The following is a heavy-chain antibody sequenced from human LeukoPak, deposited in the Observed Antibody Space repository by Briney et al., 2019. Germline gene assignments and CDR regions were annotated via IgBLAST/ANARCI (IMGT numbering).Heavy chain of an antibody. CDR1: GASSSSYY. J-gene: IGHJ1*01. CDR2: IYYSGST. V-gene: IGHV4-59*01. CDR3: ARDRLGAAAGYFQH. D-gene: IGHD6-13*01. Sequence: PSETLSLTCTLFGASSSSYYWSWIRQPPGKGLEWIGYIYYSGSTNYNPSLKSRVTISVDTSKNQFSLKLSSVTAADTAVYYCARDRLGAAAGYFQHWGQGTLVTVSS.